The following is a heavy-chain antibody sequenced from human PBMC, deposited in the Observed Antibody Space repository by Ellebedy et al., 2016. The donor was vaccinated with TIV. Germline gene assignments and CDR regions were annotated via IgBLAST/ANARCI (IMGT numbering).Heavy chain of an antibody. CDR2: ISAYNGNT. CDR1: GYTFTSYG. D-gene: IGHD1-26*01. V-gene: IGHV1-18*01. Sequence: ASVKVSXKASGYTFTSYGISWVRQAPGQGLEWMGWISAYNGNTNYAQKLQGRVTMTTDTSTSTAYMELRSLRSDDTAVYYCARGKWELLRAYYFDYWGQGTLVTVSS. J-gene: IGHJ4*02. CDR3: ARGKWELLRAYYFDY.